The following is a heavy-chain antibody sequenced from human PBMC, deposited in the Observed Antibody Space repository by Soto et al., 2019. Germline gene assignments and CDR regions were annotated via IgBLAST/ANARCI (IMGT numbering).Heavy chain of an antibody. CDR3: ARDRVVPAATQPYYFDY. J-gene: IGHJ4*02. D-gene: IGHD2-2*01. V-gene: IGHV4-31*03. Sequence: LSLTCTVSGGSISSGGYYWSWIRQHPGKGLEWIGYIYYSGSTYYSPSLKSRVTISVDTSKNQFSLKLSSVTAADTAVYYCARDRVVPAATQPYYFDYWGQGTLVTVSS. CDR2: IYYSGST. CDR1: GGSISSGGYY.